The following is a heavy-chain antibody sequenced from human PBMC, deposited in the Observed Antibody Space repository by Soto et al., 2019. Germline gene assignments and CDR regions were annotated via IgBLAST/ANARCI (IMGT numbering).Heavy chain of an antibody. J-gene: IGHJ4*02. D-gene: IGHD6-19*01. CDR2: IWYDGSNK. CDR3: ARDRYSSGWYDLDY. CDR1: GFTFSSDG. V-gene: IGHV3-33*01. Sequence: QVQLVESGGGVVQPGRSLRLSCAASGFTFSSDGIHWVRQAPGKGLEWVAVIWYDGSNKYYADSVKGRFTISRDNFKNTLYLQMNSLRAEDTAVYYCARDRYSSGWYDLDYWGQGTLVTVSS.